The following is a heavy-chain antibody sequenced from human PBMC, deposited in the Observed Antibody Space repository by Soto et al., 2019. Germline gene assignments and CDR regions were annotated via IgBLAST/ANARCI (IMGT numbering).Heavy chain of an antibody. V-gene: IGHV3-48*03. J-gene: IGHJ4*02. CDR1: GFTFSSYE. CDR2: ISSSGSTI. Sequence: EVQLVESGGGLVQPGGSLRLSCAASGFTFSSYEMNWVRQAPGKGLEWVSYISSSGSTIYYADSVKGRFTISRDNAKNSLYLQMNSLRAEDTAVYYCAAWGGSYFGSEYYFDYWGQGTLFTVSS. CDR3: AAWGGSYFGSEYYFDY. D-gene: IGHD1-26*01.